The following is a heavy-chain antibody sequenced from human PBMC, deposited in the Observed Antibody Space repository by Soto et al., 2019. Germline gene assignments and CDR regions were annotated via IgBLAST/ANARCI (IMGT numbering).Heavy chain of an antibody. Sequence: QVQLVESGGGVVQPGRPLRLSCAASGFPFTTYGMHWVREGPGKGLEWVAVISYDGSNKYYADSVKGRFTISRDNSKNTLYLQMNSLRPEETALYYCVGGQYYFDYRGQGTLVTVSS. D-gene: IGHD3-10*01. J-gene: IGHJ4*02. V-gene: IGHV3-30*03. CDR3: VGGQYYFDY. CDR1: GFPFTTYG. CDR2: ISYDGSNK.